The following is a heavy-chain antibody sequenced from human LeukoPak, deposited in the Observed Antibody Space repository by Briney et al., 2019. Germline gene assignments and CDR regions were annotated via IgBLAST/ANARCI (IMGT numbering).Heavy chain of an antibody. Sequence: SETLSLTCTASGGYLSSYSWSWLRQPPGKGLEWIGYFYYSGSTNYNPSLKSRVTISVDTSKNQFSLKVSSVTAADTAVYYCARHLAAGLTNWFDPWGQGTLVTVSS. J-gene: IGHJ5*02. V-gene: IGHV4-59*01. D-gene: IGHD6-13*01. CDR1: GGYLSSYS. CDR3: ARHLAAGLTNWFDP. CDR2: FYYSGST.